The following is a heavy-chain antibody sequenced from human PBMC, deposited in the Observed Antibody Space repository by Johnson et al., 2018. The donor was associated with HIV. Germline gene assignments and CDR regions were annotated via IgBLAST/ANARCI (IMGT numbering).Heavy chain of an antibody. D-gene: IGHD1-1*01. J-gene: IGHJ3*01. CDR3: ARSGPNWAFDF. CDR1: DSMFSSYG. Sequence: QVQLVESGGGVVQPGGSLRLSCAASDSMFSSYGIHWVRQAPGNGLEWVAIISYDGSNKYYADSVKGRFTISRDNSKNTLYLQMNSLRAEDTAVYYCARSGPNWAFDFWGQGTMVTVSS. V-gene: IGHV3-30*03. CDR2: ISYDGSNK.